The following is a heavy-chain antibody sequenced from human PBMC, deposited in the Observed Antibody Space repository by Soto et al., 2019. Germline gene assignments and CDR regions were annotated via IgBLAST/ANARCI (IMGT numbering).Heavy chain of an antibody. Sequence: PGQGLEWMGGIIPIFGTANYAQKFQGRVTITADESTSTAYMELSSLRSEDTAVYYCARGEYFIRYYYDSSGYYQYYYYGMDVWGQGTTVTVSS. J-gene: IGHJ6*02. CDR2: IIPIFGTA. D-gene: IGHD3-22*01. CDR3: ARGEYFIRYYYDSSGYYQYYYYGMDV. V-gene: IGHV1-69*01.